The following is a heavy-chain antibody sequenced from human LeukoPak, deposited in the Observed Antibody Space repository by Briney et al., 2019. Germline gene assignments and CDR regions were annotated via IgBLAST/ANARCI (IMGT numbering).Heavy chain of an antibody. D-gene: IGHD3-10*01. V-gene: IGHV1-8*03. CDR2: MNPNSGNT. J-gene: IGHJ6*03. CDR3: ARLRITMVRGVMVYYMDV. Sequence: GASVKVSCKASGYTFTSYDINWVRQATGQGLEWMGWMNPNSGNTGYAQKFQGRVTITRNTSISTAYMELSSLRSEDTAVYYCARLRITMVRGVMVYYMDVWGKGTTVTVSS. CDR1: GYTFTSYD.